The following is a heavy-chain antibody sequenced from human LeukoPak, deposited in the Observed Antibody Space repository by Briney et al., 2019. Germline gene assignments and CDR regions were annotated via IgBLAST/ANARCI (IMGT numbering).Heavy chain of an antibody. CDR1: RFTFSIFG. J-gene: IGHJ4*02. D-gene: IGHD3-22*01. Sequence: GGSLRLSCAASRFTFSIFGMHWVRQAPGKGLKWIAVISSDGTNKYYADSVRGRFTISRDNSKDTLYLQMSSLRIEDTAIYYCRAATRYLDYYYDYWGQGTLVTVSS. CDR3: RAATRYLDYYYDY. CDR2: ISSDGTNK. V-gene: IGHV3-30*03.